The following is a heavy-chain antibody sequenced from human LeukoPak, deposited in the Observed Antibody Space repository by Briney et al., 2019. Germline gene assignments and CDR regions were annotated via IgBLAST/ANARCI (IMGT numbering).Heavy chain of an antibody. D-gene: IGHD4/OR15-4a*01. CDR1: GGTFSSYA. CDR3: ARDRDYGVWAFDI. CDR2: IIPIFGTA. V-gene: IGHV1-69*05. J-gene: IGHJ3*02. Sequence: ASVKVSCKASGGTFSSYAISWVRPAPGQGLEWMGGIIPIFGTANYAQKFQGRVTITTDESTSTAYMELSSLRSEDTAVYYCARDRDYGVWAFDIWGQGTMVTVSS.